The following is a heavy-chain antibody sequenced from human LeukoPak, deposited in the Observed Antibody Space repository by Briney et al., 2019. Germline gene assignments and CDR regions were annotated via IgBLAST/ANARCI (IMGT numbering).Heavy chain of an antibody. Sequence: SLSQSCAGSACSRSSYRMNWVRQAPVKGRVCVSRICSDGRTKTYADAVEGRFNISKDNAKNMVYLQMNRLRVDDTAVYYCSRVVTTVTTCHFDPWGRGTLVTVFS. D-gene: IGHD4-17*01. CDR3: SRVVTTVTTCHFDP. CDR1: ACSRSSYR. CDR2: ICSDGRTK. J-gene: IGHJ2*01. V-gene: IGHV3-74*01.